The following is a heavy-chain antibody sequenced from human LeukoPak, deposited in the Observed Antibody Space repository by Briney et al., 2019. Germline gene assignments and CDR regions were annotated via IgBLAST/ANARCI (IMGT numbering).Heavy chain of an antibody. CDR2: ISSSSSYI. CDR3: ASFVVVTAIVAFDI. J-gene: IGHJ3*02. V-gene: IGHV3-21*01. Sequence: GGSLRLSCAASGFTFSSYSMNWVRQAPGKGLEWVSSISSSSSYIYYADSVKGRFTISRDNAKNSLYLQMNSLRAEDTAVYYCASFVVVTAIVAFDIWGQGTMVTVSS. CDR1: GFTFSSYS. D-gene: IGHD2-21*02.